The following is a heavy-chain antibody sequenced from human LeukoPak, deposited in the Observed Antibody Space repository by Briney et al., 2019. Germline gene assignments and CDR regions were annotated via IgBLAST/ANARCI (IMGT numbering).Heavy chain of an antibody. D-gene: IGHD2-15*01. Sequence: TPSETLSLTCTVSGGSISSYYWSWIRQPAGKGLEWIGYIYYSGSTNYNPSLKSRVTISVDTSKNQFSLKLSSVTAADTAVYYCARSDSDAPFDYWGQGTLVTVSS. CDR1: GGSISSYY. CDR3: ARSDSDAPFDY. J-gene: IGHJ4*02. V-gene: IGHV4-59*08. CDR2: IYYSGST.